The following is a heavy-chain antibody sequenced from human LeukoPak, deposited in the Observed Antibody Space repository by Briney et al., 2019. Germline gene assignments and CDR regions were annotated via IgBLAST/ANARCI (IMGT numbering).Heavy chain of an antibody. J-gene: IGHJ4*02. Sequence: PSETLSLTCAVYGGSFSGYYWSWIRQPPGKGLEWIGEINHSGSTNYNPSFKSRVTISVDTSKNQFSLKLSSVTAADTAVYYCARDGYNSGYFDYWGQGTLVTVSS. V-gene: IGHV4-34*01. CDR2: INHSGST. CDR1: GGSFSGYY. CDR3: ARDGYNSGYFDY. D-gene: IGHD5-24*01.